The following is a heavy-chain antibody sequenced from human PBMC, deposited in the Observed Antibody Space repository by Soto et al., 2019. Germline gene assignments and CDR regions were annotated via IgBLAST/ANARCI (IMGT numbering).Heavy chain of an antibody. J-gene: IGHJ4*02. CDR1: GFTFSSYA. V-gene: IGHV3-30-3*01. CDR2: ISYDGSNK. D-gene: IGHD3-9*01. Sequence: GGSLRLSCAASGFTFSSYAMHWVRQAPGKGLEWVAVISYDGSNKYYADSVKGRFTISRDNSKNTLYLQMNSLRAEDTAVYYCARDHYDILTGFWDYWGQGTLVTVSS. CDR3: ARDHYDILTGFWDY.